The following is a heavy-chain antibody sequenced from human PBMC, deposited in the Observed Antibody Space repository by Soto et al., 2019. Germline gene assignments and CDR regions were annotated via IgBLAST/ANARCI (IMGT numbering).Heavy chain of an antibody. J-gene: IGHJ4*02. CDR2: VYYSGTT. CDR3: AXTTAVPNTLRSRYFFDF. Sequence: SESVSLTCSVSGGSVSNNTYYWSWIRQPPGKRLEWIGYVYYSGTTNYNPSLKSRVTISIDMSKNQFSLRLSSVTAADTALYYCAXTTAVPNTLRSRYFFDFWGQGTLVTVSS. D-gene: IGHD3-9*01. V-gene: IGHV4-61*01. CDR1: GGSVSNNTYY.